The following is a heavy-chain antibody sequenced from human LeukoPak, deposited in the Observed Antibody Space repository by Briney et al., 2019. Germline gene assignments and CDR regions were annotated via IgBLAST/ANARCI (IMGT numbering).Heavy chain of an antibody. V-gene: IGHV3-48*01. CDR1: GFTFSTYS. J-gene: IGHJ6*03. D-gene: IGHD3-16*01. CDR2: ISSRGSSI. Sequence: GGSLRLSCAASGFTFSTYSTNWVRQAPGKGLEGVSYISSRGSSIYYGDSVKGRFTISRDNAKNSLYLQMNSLRVEDTAVYYCARDLVSYYNYYMDVWGKGTTVTVSS. CDR3: ARDLVSYYNYYMDV.